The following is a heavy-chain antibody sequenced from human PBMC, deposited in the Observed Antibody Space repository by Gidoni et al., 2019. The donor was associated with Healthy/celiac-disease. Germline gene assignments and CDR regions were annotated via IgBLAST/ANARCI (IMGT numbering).Heavy chain of an antibody. J-gene: IGHJ4*02. V-gene: IGHV3-30-3*01. Sequence: QVQLMESGGGVVQPGGSLRPPCAASGFTLSSYAMHWVRQALGKGLEWVAVISYDGSNKYYADSVKGRFTISRDNSKNTLYLQMNSLRAEDTAVYYCARDYSGVDYWGQGTLVTVSS. CDR2: ISYDGSNK. CDR1: GFTLSSYA. CDR3: ARDYSGVDY. D-gene: IGHD3-10*01.